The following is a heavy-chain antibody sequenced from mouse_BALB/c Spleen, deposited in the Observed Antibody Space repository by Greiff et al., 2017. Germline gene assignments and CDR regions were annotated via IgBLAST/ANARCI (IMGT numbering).Heavy chain of an antibody. Sequence: VQLQESAAELARPGASVKMSCKASGYTFTSYTMHWVKQRPGQGLEWIGYINPSSGYTEYNQKFKDKTTLTADKSSRTAYMQLSSLTSEDSAVYYCARSLLAYWGQGTLVTVSA. D-gene: IGHD1-2*01. CDR3: ARSLLAY. J-gene: IGHJ3*01. CDR1: GYTFTSYT. V-gene: IGHV1-4*02. CDR2: INPSSGYT.